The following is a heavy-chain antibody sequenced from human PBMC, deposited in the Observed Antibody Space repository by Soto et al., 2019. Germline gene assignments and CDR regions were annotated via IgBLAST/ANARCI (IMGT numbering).Heavy chain of an antibody. CDR3: ARVWGGAFDI. J-gene: IGHJ3*02. Sequence: SETLSLTCTVSGGSISSFYWSWIRQPPGKGLEWIGYIYYSGSTNYNPSLKSRVTISVDTSKNQFSLKLSSVTAADTAVYYCARVWGGAFDIWGQGTMVTVS. CDR1: GGSISSFY. D-gene: IGHD3-10*01. CDR2: IYYSGST. V-gene: IGHV4-59*01.